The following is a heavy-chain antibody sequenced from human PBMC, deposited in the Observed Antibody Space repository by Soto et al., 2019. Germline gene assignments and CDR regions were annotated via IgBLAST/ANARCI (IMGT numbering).Heavy chain of an antibody. V-gene: IGHV5-51*01. CDR3: ARSYNYYDSTGYYGSVGYFDY. CDR1: GYSFTSYW. Sequence: RGESLKISCKASGYSFTSYWIGWVRQMPGKGLEWMGIIYPGNSDTRYSPSFQGHVTISADKSISTAYLQWSSLKASDTAMYFCARSYNYYDSTGYYGSVGYFDYWGQGTLVTVSS. D-gene: IGHD3-22*01. J-gene: IGHJ4*02. CDR2: IYPGNSDT.